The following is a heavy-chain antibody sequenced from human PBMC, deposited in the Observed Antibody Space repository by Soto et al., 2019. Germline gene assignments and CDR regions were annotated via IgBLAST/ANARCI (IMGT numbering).Heavy chain of an antibody. CDR2: IYYSGST. V-gene: IGHV4-59*01. J-gene: IGHJ4*02. CDR1: GGSISSYY. D-gene: IGHD4-17*01. CDR3: ARDFGSDTVTLFDY. Sequence: XXTLSLPFTVSGGSISSYYWRWILQPPGKGLEWSGYIYYSGSTNYNPSLKSRVTISVDTSKNQFSLKLSSVTDADTAVYYCARDFGSDTVTLFDYWGQGTLVTVSS.